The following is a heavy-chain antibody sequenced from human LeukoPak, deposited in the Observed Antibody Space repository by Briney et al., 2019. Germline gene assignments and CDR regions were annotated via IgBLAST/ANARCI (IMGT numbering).Heavy chain of an antibody. CDR1: GFSFGAYG. Sequence: GGSLRLSCAASGFSFGAYGVHWVRQAPGKGLEWVAVIWYDRSSKDYADSVKGRFTLSRDNSKNTLYLQMNSLTVEDTAVYYCARSQSSSLIDYWGQGTLVTVSS. CDR3: ARSQSSSLIDY. J-gene: IGHJ4*02. D-gene: IGHD6-13*01. V-gene: IGHV3-33*01. CDR2: IWYDRSSK.